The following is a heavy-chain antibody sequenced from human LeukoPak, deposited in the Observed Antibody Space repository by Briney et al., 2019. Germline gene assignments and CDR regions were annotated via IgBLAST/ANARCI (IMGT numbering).Heavy chain of an antibody. CDR2: IYYSGST. Sequence: SETLSLTCTVSGGSISSSSYYWGWIRQPPGKGLEWIGSIYYSGSTYYNPSLKSRVTISVDTSKNQFSLKLSSVTAADTAVYYCARHRPSITIFGMVFPPWYFDLWGRGTLVTVSS. D-gene: IGHD3-3*01. CDR3: ARHRPSITIFGMVFPPWYFDL. V-gene: IGHV4-39*01. CDR1: GGSISSSSYY. J-gene: IGHJ2*01.